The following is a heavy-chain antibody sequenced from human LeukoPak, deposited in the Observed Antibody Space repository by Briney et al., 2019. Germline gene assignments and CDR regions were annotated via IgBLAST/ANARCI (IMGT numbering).Heavy chain of an antibody. D-gene: IGHD6-19*01. CDR2: IYYSGST. CDR1: GGSISSGEYY. Sequence: PSETLSLTCTVSGGSISSGEYYWSWIRQPPGKGLEWIGYIYYSGSTYYNPSLKSRVTISVDTSKDQFSLKLSSVTAADTAVYYCARDRVAVAATVYWGQGTLVTVSS. CDR3: ARDRVAVAATVY. J-gene: IGHJ4*02. V-gene: IGHV4-30-4*01.